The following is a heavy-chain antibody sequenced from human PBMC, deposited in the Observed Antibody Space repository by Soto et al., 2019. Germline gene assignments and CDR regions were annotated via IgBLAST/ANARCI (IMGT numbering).Heavy chain of an antibody. D-gene: IGHD2-15*01. J-gene: IGHJ4*02. V-gene: IGHV3-30*04. CDR1: GFTFSRDA. Sequence: QVQLVESGGGVVQPGRSLRLSCAAAGFTFSRDAMHWVRQAPGKGLEWVAVITYDGLDKFKWYTESVEGRITISRDNSNSMRYLEMNSQKREETAVYYCVKDRGGCWTFDSWGQGTLVTVSS. CDR3: VKDRGGCWTFDS. CDR2: ITYDGLDKFK.